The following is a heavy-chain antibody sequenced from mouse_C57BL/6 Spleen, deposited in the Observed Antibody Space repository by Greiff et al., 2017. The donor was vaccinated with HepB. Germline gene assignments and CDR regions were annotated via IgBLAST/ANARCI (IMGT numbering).Heavy chain of an antibody. CDR1: GFSLTSYG. CDR3: ARRIFRGYFDV. D-gene: IGHD3-1*01. J-gene: IGHJ1*03. CDR2: IWGVGST. V-gene: IGHV2-6*01. Sequence: VKLMESGPGLVAPSQSLSITCTVSGFSLTSYGVDWVRQSPGKGLEWLGVIWGVGSTNYNSALKSRLSISKDNSKSQVFLKMNSLQTDDTAMYYCARRIFRGYFDVWGTGTTVTVSS.